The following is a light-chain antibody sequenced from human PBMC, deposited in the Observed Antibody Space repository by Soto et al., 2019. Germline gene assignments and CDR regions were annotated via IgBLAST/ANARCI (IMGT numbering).Light chain of an antibody. CDR3: HVWDSSSGHYI. Sequence: SYDLTQPPSVSVAPGQTARISCGGNNIGRKSVHWYQQKPGRAPVAVVYDDSDRPSGIPERFSGANSGDTATLTISRVEAGDEADYYCHVWDSSSGHYIFGTGTKV. CDR1: NIGRKS. CDR2: DDS. J-gene: IGLJ1*01. V-gene: IGLV3-21*02.